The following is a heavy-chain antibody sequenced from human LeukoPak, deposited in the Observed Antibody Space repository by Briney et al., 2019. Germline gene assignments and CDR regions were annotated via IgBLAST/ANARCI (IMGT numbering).Heavy chain of an antibody. Sequence: ASVKVSCKASGYTFTTYGISWVRQAPGQGLEWMGWISAYNGNTNYAQKLQGRVTMTTDTYTSTAYMELRSLRSDDTAVYYCARIYSYGNGVYYFDYWGQGTLVTVSS. CDR2: ISAYNGNT. V-gene: IGHV1-18*04. D-gene: IGHD5-18*01. CDR1: GYTFTTYG. CDR3: ARIYSYGNGVYYFDY. J-gene: IGHJ4*02.